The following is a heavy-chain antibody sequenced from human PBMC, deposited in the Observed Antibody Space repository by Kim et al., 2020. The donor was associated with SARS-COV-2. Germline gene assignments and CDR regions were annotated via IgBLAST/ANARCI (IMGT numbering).Heavy chain of an antibody. D-gene: IGHD6-19*01. CDR2: VTSSGGST. CDR1: GFTFRNYA. J-gene: IGHJ4*02. Sequence: GGSLRLSCAASGFTFRNYAMSWVRQAPGKGLEWVSGVTSSGGSTYYADSVRGRFTISRDNSKNTLYLKMNSLRVDDTAVYYCAKDEEYSSGWYGTGPDYWGQGTLVTVSS. CDR3: AKDEEYSSGWYGTGPDY. V-gene: IGHV3-23*01.